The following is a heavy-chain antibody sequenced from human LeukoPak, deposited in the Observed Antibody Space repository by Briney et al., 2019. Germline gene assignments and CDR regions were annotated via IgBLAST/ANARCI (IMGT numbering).Heavy chain of an antibody. Sequence: PGRSLRLSCAAFGFTFSSYGMHWVRQAPGKGLEWVAVIWYDGSNKYYADSVKGRFTISRDNSKNTLYLQMNSLRAEDTAVYYCARELGYCSSTSCYYYFDYWGQGTLVTVSS. CDR2: IWYDGSNK. V-gene: IGHV3-33*01. J-gene: IGHJ4*02. CDR3: ARELGYCSSTSCYYYFDY. CDR1: GFTFSSYG. D-gene: IGHD2-2*01.